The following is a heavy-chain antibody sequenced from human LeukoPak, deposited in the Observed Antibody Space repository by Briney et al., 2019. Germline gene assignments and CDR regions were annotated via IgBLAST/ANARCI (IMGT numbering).Heavy chain of an antibody. CDR2: LKQDGSDK. CDR1: VSTLNTYW. Sequence: PGGSLRLSCAASVSTLNTYWMTWFRQTPGKGLEWVARLKQDGSDKYYVDSVKGRFTISRDNAENSLYLQMNSLRAEDTAVYYCARETRGTVGSYWGRGTLVTVSS. J-gene: IGHJ4*02. V-gene: IGHV3-7*05. D-gene: IGHD4-23*01. CDR3: ARETRGTVGSY.